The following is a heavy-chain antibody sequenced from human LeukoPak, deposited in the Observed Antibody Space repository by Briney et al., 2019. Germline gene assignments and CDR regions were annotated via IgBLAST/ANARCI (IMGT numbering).Heavy chain of an antibody. CDR3: AKVAPELRYFDWLSPNYYYYYMDV. V-gene: IGHV3-48*03. CDR1: GFTFSSYE. CDR2: VSSSGSTI. D-gene: IGHD3-9*01. Sequence: PGGSLRLSCAASGFTFSSYEMNWVRQAPGKGLEWVSYVSSSGSTIYYADSVKGRFTISRDNSKNTLYLQMNSLRAEDTAVYYCAKVAPELRYFDWLSPNYYYYYMDVWGKGTTVTISS. J-gene: IGHJ6*03.